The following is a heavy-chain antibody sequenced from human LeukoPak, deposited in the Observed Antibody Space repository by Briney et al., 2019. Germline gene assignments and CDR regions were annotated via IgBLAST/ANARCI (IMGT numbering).Heavy chain of an antibody. J-gene: IGHJ4*02. CDR2: INHSVST. Sequence: PSETLSLTCAVYGGSFSGYSWSWIRQPPGKGLEWIGEINHSVSTTYNPSLKSRVTISVDTSKNQFSRNLSSVTAAVKDVYYCPTPSVYCSGGSCYSPYDYWGQGTLVTVSS. D-gene: IGHD2-15*01. CDR3: PTPSVYCSGGSCYSPYDY. V-gene: IGHV4-34*01. CDR1: GGSFSGYS.